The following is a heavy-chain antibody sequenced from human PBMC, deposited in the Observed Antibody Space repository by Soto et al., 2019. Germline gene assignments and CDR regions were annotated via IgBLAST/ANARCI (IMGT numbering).Heavy chain of an antibody. CDR3: ARGQRVDRLLGMGSRPGFYYFDY. CDR2: INHSGST. V-gene: IGHV4-34*01. J-gene: IGHJ4*02. Sequence: SETLSLTCAVYGGSFSGYYWSWIRQPPGKGLEWIGEINHSGSTNYNPSLKSRVTISVDTSKNQFSLKLSSLTAADTAVYYCARGQRVDRLLGMGSRPGFYYFDYWGQGTLVTVSS. D-gene: IGHD7-27*01. CDR1: GGSFSGYY.